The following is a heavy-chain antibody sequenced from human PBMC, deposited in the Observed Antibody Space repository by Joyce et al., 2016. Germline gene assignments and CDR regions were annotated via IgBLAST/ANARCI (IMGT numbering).Heavy chain of an antibody. D-gene: IGHD1-26*01. CDR3: ARVPLSSAFDY. J-gene: IGHJ4*02. Sequence: QVQLQESGPGLVQPSQTLSLTCGVSGGSISDGGYYWSWIRQRPGQCLEWIGYINYSGNTYYNPSLKSRLTISIDMSKNQFSLRLTSVTAADTAVYYCARVPLSSAFDYWGQGILVTVSS. V-gene: IGHV4-31*11. CDR2: INYSGNT. CDR1: GGSISDGGYY.